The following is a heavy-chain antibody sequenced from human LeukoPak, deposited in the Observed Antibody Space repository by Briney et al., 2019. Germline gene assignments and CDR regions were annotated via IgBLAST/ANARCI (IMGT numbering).Heavy chain of an antibody. V-gene: IGHV3-48*02. D-gene: IGHD4-17*01. CDR1: GFTFSSYS. CDR2: ISYSGSPT. CDR3: ASSRRYDY. Sequence: GGSLRLSCAASGFTFSSYSMNWVRQAPGKGLEWVSYISYSGSPTHYADSVKGRFTISRDNAKNSLYLQMNSLRDEDTAVYYCASSRRYDYWGQGTLVTVSS. J-gene: IGHJ4*02.